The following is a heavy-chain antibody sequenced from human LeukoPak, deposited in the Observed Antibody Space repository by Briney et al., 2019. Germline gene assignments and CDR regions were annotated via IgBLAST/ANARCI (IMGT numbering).Heavy chain of an antibody. V-gene: IGHV1-2*04. Sequence: GASVKVSCKASGYTFTGYYMHWVRQAPGQGLEWMGWINPNSGGTNYAQKFQGWVTMTRNTSISTAYMELSSLRSEDTAVYYCARGGDTASYYFDYWGQGTLVTVSS. CDR1: GYTFTGYY. CDR2: INPNSGGT. CDR3: ARGGDTASYYFDY. D-gene: IGHD5-18*01. J-gene: IGHJ4*02.